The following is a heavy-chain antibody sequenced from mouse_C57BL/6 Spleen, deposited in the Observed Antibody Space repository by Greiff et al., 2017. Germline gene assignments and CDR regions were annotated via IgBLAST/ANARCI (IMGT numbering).Heavy chain of an antibody. CDR1: GYAFSSYW. Sequence: VQLQQSGAELVKPGASVKISCKASGYAFSSYWMNWVKQRPGKGLEWIGQIYPGDGDTNYNGKFKGKATLTADKSSSTAYMQLSSLTSEDSAVYFCARRVMNYGLDYWGQGTTLTVSS. CDR3: ARRVMNYGLDY. J-gene: IGHJ2*01. CDR2: IYPGDGDT. D-gene: IGHD1-2*01. V-gene: IGHV1-80*01.